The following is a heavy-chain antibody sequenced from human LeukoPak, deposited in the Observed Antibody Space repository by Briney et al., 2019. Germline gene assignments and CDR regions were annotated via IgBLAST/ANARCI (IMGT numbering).Heavy chain of an antibody. V-gene: IGHV1-69*05. CDR3: AREKTTIFGVVIGLDY. CDR2: IIPIFGTA. CDR1: GGTFSSYA. D-gene: IGHD3-3*01. Sequence: SVKVSCKASGGTFSSYAISWVRQAPGQGLEWMGRIIPIFGTANYAQKFQGRVTITTDESTSTAYMELSSLRSEDTAVYYCAREKTTIFGVVIGLDYWGQGTLVTVSS. J-gene: IGHJ4*02.